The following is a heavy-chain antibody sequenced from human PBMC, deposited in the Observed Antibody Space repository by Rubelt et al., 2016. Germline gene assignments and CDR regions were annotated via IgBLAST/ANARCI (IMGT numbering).Heavy chain of an antibody. CDR3: ARDHVGYSSLDV. CDR2: ISGSGGST. V-gene: IGHV3-23*04. CDR1: RFTFSSYA. D-gene: IGHD6-13*01. J-gene: IGHJ6*02. Sequence: EVQLVESGGGLVQPGGSLRLSCAASRFTFSSYAIGWVRQAPGKGLEWVSGISGSGGSTYYADSVKGRFTISRDNSKNTLYLQMNSLRAEDTAVYYCARDHVGYSSLDVWGQGTTVTVSS.